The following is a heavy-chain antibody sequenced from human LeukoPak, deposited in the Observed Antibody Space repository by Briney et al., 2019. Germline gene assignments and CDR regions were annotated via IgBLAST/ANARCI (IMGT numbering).Heavy chain of an antibody. V-gene: IGHV4-34*01. Sequence: SETLSLTCAVCGGSFSGYYWSWIRQPPGKGLEWIGEINHSGSTNYNPSLKSRVTISVDTSKNQFSLKLSSVTAADTAVYYCARGPVLAARRAFDYWGQGTLVTVSS. D-gene: IGHD6-6*01. CDR1: GGSFSGYY. CDR3: ARGPVLAARRAFDY. J-gene: IGHJ4*02. CDR2: INHSGST.